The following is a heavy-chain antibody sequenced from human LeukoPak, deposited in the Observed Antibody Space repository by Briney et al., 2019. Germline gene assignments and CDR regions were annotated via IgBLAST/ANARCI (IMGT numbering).Heavy chain of an antibody. J-gene: IGHJ4*02. CDR3: ARVRNCGGDCPSYYFDY. CDR1: GYSISSGYY. Sequence: SETLSLTRAVSGYSISSGYYWGWIRQPPGKGLEWIGSIYHSGSTYYNPSLKSRVTISVDTSKNQFSLKLSSVTAADTAVYYCARVRNCGGDCPSYYFDYWGQGTLVTVSS. V-gene: IGHV4-38-2*01. CDR2: IYHSGST. D-gene: IGHD2-21*02.